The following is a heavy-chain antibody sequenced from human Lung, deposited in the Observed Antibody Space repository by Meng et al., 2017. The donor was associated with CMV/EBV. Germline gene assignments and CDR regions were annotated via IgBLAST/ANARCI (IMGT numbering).Heavy chain of an antibody. Sequence: GGSLRLSCAASGFTFSRYWMHWVRQAPGEGLVWVSGISSDGTTTTYADSVRGRFTISRDNAENTLYLQMNSLRAEDTAVYYCARVPWYFDLWGRGTLVTGSS. J-gene: IGHJ2*01. CDR1: GFTFSRYW. V-gene: IGHV3-74*01. CDR3: ARVPWYFDL. CDR2: ISSDGTTT.